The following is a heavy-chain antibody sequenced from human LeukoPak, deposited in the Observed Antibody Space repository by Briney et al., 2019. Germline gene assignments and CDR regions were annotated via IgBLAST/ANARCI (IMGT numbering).Heavy chain of an antibody. Sequence: SETLSLTCAVSGYSISSGYYWGWIRQPPGKGLEWIGSIYHSGSTYYNPSLKSRVTISVDTSKNQFSLKLSSVTAPDTAVYYCARMIVVVITPDYFDYWGQGTLVTVSS. V-gene: IGHV4-38-2*01. CDR1: GYSISSGYY. D-gene: IGHD3-22*01. CDR3: ARMIVVVITPDYFDY. J-gene: IGHJ4*02. CDR2: IYHSGST.